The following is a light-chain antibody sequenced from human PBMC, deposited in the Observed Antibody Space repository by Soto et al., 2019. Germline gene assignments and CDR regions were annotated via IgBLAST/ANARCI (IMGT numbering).Light chain of an antibody. Sequence: EIVLTQSPATLSLSRGERATLSCRASQSVSSNLAWYQQKPGQAPRLLIYDASNRATGIPARFSGSGSGTDFTLTISSLEPEDFAIYYCQQRSNWPPVTFGGGTKVEIK. J-gene: IGKJ4*01. CDR3: QQRSNWPPVT. CDR1: QSVSSN. CDR2: DAS. V-gene: IGKV3-11*01.